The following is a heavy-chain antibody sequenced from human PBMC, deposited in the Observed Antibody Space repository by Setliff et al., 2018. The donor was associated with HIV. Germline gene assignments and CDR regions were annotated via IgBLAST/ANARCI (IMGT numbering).Heavy chain of an antibody. CDR1: GFTFSTYW. Sequence: GSLRLSCAASGFTFSTYWMHWVRQAPGKGLVWVSHINNDGRKTTYADSVKGRFTVSRDNAKNTLYLQMNSLRAEDTAVYYCARDTAELLGLYYYYGMDVWGQGTTVTVSS. CDR2: INNDGRKT. J-gene: IGHJ6*02. V-gene: IGHV3-74*03. D-gene: IGHD1-26*01. CDR3: ARDTAELLGLYYYYGMDV.